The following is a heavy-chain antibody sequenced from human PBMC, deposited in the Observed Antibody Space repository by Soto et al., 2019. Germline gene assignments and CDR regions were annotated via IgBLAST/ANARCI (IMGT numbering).Heavy chain of an antibody. CDR3: AKKSRGSITFPALYSFDY. D-gene: IGHD1-20*01. Sequence: EVQLLESGGGLVQPGGSLRLSCAASGFTFGNYAFSWVRQAPGKGLEWVSVISGGGDATYYPDSVKGRFTTSRDNSKNRLYYKTNSVRAEDAAVYYCAKKSRGSITFPALYSFDYGGQGTLVPLPS. J-gene: IGHJ4*02. CDR2: ISGGGDAT. CDR1: GFTFGNYA. V-gene: IGHV3-23*01.